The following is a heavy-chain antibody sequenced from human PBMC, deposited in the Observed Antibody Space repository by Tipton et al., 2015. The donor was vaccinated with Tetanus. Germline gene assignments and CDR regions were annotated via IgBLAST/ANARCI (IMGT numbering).Heavy chain of an antibody. CDR2: ISDSGDEL. CDR1: GFTFSGFP. Sequence: SLRLSCAASGFTFSGFPMNWVHQAPGKGLEWVSGISDSGDELFYADSVKGRFTVSRDNSRSTLFLQMNSLRAEDTAIYFCARPPPDYRRTWTTYYFDFWGQGTVVTVSS. V-gene: IGHV3-23*01. D-gene: IGHD3/OR15-3a*01. CDR3: ARPPPDYRRTWTTYYFDF. J-gene: IGHJ4*02.